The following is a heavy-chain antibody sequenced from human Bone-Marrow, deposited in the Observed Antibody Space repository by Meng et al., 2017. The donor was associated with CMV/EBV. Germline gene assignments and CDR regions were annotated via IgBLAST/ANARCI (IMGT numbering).Heavy chain of an antibody. CDR2: INPNSGGT. CDR1: GYTFTGYY. Sequence: ASVKVSCKASGYTFTGYYMHWVRQAPGQGLERKGWINPNSGGTNYAQKFQGRVTMTRDTSISTAYMELSRLRTDDTAVYYCARELWDLGYCSSTSCRGETGVDYWGQGTLVTVSS. D-gene: IGHD2-2*01. CDR3: ARELWDLGYCSSTSCRGETGVDY. V-gene: IGHV1-2*02. J-gene: IGHJ4*02.